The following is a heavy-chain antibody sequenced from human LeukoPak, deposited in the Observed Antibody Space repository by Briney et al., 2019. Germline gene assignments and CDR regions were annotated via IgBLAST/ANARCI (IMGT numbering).Heavy chain of an antibody. CDR3: ARGGYDFWSGNWYFDL. CDR1: GYTFTSYG. D-gene: IGHD3-3*01. V-gene: IGHV1-18*01. J-gene: IGHJ2*01. Sequence: ASVKVSCKASGYTFTSYGISWVRRAPGQGLEWMGWISAYNGNTNYAQKLQGRVTMTTDTSTSTAYMELRSLRSDDTAVYYCARGGYDFWSGNWYFDLWGRGTLVTVSS. CDR2: ISAYNGNT.